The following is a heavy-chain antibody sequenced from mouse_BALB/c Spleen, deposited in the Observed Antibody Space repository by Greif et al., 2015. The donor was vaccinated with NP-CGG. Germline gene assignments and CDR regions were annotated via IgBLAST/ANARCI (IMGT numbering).Heavy chain of an antibody. CDR2: IYPGGGNT. D-gene: IGHD4-1*01. V-gene: IGHV1-84*02. J-gene: IGHJ4*01. CDR1: SYTFTDYY. Sequence: QVQLQQSGPELVKPGASVKISCKASSYTFTDYYINWVKQKPGQGLEWIGWIYPGGGNTKYNEKFKGKATLTVDTSSSTAYMQLSSLTSEDTAVYFCARRTGTGAMDYWGQGTSVTVSS. CDR3: ARRTGTGAMDY.